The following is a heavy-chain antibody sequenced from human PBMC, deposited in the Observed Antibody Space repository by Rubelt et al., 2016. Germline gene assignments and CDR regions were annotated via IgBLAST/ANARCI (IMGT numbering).Heavy chain of an antibody. CDR1: GGSFSGYY. Sequence: QVQLQQWGAGLLKPSETLSLTCAVYGGSFSGYYWSWIRQPPGKGLEWIGEINHSGSTNYNPSLKSRVTLSVATSKTQFSLKLSSGTAADTAVYSCARGLARAAAAPRRLWFDPWGQGTLVTVSS. D-gene: IGHD6-13*01. J-gene: IGHJ5*02. CDR3: ARGLARAAAAPRRLWFDP. V-gene: IGHV4-34*01. CDR2: INHSGST.